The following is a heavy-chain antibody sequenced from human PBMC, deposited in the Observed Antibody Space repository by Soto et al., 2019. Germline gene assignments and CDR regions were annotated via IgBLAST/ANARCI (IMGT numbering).Heavy chain of an antibody. CDR3: STDAVAVNGVWAWFDP. Sequence: EVQLLESGGGLVQPGGSLRISCAASGFNCRNYAMSWVRQPPGKGVEWLSSIRGNGGGTYYADSVKGRFTVSRDESKETLNLQLSSLRVYYTAVYDCSTDAVAVNGVWAWFDPWGQGTLVTVSS. V-gene: IGHV3-23*01. J-gene: IGHJ5*02. D-gene: IGHD3-16*01. CDR2: IRGNGGGT. CDR1: GFNCRNYA.